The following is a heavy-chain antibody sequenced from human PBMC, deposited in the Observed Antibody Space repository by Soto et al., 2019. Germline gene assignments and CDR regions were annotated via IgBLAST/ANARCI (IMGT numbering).Heavy chain of an antibody. D-gene: IGHD6-19*01. CDR3: ARSSSGYITSPQIY. Sequence: ASVKVSCKASGYTFTGYYMHWVRQAPGQGLEWMGWINPNSGGTNYAQKLQGRVTMTTDTSTSTAYMELRSLRSDDTAVYYCARSSSGYITSPQIYWGQGTLVTVSS. V-gene: IGHV1-2*02. CDR2: INPNSGGT. CDR1: GYTFTGYY. J-gene: IGHJ4*02.